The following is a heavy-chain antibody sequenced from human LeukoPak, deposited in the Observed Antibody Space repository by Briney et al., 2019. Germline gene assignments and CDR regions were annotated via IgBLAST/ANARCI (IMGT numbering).Heavy chain of an antibody. CDR3: AKERQSSGYFDS. CDR1: GFTFSDYA. CDR2: ISFDGVRK. D-gene: IGHD3-10*01. V-gene: IGHV3-30*04. Sequence: PGRSLTLSCAASGFTFSDYAMHWVRQAPGKGLEGVAVISFDGVRKYYVDSVKGRFIISRDNSENTLFLHMSSLRPEDTAVYYCAKERQSSGYFDSWGQGALVSV. J-gene: IGHJ4*02.